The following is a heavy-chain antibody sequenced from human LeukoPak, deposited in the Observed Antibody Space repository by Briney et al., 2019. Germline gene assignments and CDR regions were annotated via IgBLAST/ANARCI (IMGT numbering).Heavy chain of an antibody. D-gene: IGHD3-22*01. V-gene: IGHV4-34*01. Sequence: PSETLSLTCAVYGGSFSGYYWSWIRQPPGKGLEWIGEINHSGSTIYNPSLKSRVTISVDTSKNQFSLKLSSVTAADTAVYYCARGSRTNYYDSSGYYYPFDYWGQGTLVTVSS. CDR3: ARGSRTNYYDSSGYYYPFDY. CDR2: INHSGST. CDR1: GGSFSGYY. J-gene: IGHJ4*02.